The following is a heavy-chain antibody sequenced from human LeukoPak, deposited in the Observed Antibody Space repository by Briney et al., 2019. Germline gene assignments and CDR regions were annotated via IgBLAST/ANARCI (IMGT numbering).Heavy chain of an antibody. Sequence: SGGSLRLSCAASGFTFSIYAMSWVRQAPGKGLEWVSAISGSGGSTYYADSVKGRFTISRDNSKNTLYLQMNSLRAEDTAVYYCANSYDCGDSTWDYWGQGTLVTVSS. D-gene: IGHD4-17*01. V-gene: IGHV3-23*01. CDR1: GFTFSIYA. CDR3: ANSYDCGDSTWDY. J-gene: IGHJ4*02. CDR2: ISGSGGST.